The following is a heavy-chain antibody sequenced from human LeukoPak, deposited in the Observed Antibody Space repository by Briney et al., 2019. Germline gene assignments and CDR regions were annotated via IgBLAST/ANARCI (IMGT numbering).Heavy chain of an antibody. Sequence: GGSLRLFCAASGFTFSTYGMHWVRQTPGKGLEWVAVISYDGSIKYYADPVKGRITVSRDNSKNTLYLQMNSLRAEDTAVYYCAKGYGQRLVNNWFDPWGQGTLVTVSS. CDR2: ISYDGSIK. D-gene: IGHD3-16*01. J-gene: IGHJ5*02. V-gene: IGHV3-30*18. CDR1: GFTFSTYG. CDR3: AKGYGQRLVNNWFDP.